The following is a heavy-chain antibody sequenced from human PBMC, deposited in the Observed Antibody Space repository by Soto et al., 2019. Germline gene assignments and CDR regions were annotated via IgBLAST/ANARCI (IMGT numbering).Heavy chain of an antibody. D-gene: IGHD2-15*01. V-gene: IGHV3-30-3*01. Sequence: QVQLVESGGGVVQPGRSLRLSCAASGFTFSSYAMHWVRQAPGKGLEWVAVISYDGSNKYYADSVKGRFTISRDNSKNTRYLQMHSLRAEDTDVYYCARDRFGYCSGGSCPFPSPGFDYWGQGTLVTVSS. CDR3: ARDRFGYCSGGSCPFPSPGFDY. CDR2: ISYDGSNK. J-gene: IGHJ4*02. CDR1: GFTFSSYA.